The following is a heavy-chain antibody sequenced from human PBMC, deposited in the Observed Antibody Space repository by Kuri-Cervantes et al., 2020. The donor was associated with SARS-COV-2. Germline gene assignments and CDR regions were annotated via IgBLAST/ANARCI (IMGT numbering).Heavy chain of an antibody. D-gene: IGHD6-19*01. CDR1: GFTFSSYW. CDR2: IKQDGSVK. CDR3: ARDQGWLDPWWFDP. V-gene: IGHV3-7*01. Sequence: GGSLRLSCAASGFTFSSYWMSWVRQAPGKGLEWVANIKQDGSVKYYVDSVKGRFTISRDNAKNSLYLQMNSLRAEDTAVYYCARDQGWLDPWWFDPWGQGTLVTVSS. J-gene: IGHJ5*02.